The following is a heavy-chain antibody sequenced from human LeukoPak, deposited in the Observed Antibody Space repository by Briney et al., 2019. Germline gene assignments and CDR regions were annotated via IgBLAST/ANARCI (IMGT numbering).Heavy chain of an antibody. Sequence: PGGSLRLSCAASGFTFSDYYMSWIRQAPGKGLEWVSYISSSSSYTHYADSVKGRFTISRDNAKNSLYLQMNSLRAEDTAVYYCARVVAAAGTLYWFDPWGQGTLVTVSS. V-gene: IGHV3-11*05. D-gene: IGHD6-13*01. CDR1: GFTFSDYY. CDR2: ISSSSSYT. J-gene: IGHJ5*02. CDR3: ARVVAAAGTLYWFDP.